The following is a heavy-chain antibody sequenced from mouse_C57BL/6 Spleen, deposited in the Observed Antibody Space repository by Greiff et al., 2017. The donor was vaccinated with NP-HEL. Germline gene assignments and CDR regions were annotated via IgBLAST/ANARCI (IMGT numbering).Heavy chain of an antibody. CDR3: ARAGSSYVGIWFAY. D-gene: IGHD1-1*01. V-gene: IGHV1-26*01. J-gene: IGHJ3*01. CDR1: GYTFTDYY. Sequence: EVQLQQSGPELVKPGASVKISCKASGYTFTDYYMNWVKQSHGKSLEWIGDINPNNGGTSYNQKFKGKATLTVDKSSSTAYMELRSLTSEDSAVYYCARAGSSYVGIWFAYWGQGTLVTVSA. CDR2: INPNNGGT.